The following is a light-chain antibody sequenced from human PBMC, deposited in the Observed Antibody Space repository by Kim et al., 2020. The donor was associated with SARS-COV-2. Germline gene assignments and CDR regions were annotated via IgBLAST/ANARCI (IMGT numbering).Light chain of an antibody. J-gene: IGKJ5*01. CDR2: GAS. Sequence: ASVGDRVTITSRASQEIRNDVVWDQQNPGRAPKRLSYGASSLRSGVPSRFSGSGSGTEFTLTISSLQPGDFATYFCLQHNTYPFTFGQRTQVEIK. V-gene: IGKV1-17*01. CDR3: LQHNTYPFT. CDR1: QEIRND.